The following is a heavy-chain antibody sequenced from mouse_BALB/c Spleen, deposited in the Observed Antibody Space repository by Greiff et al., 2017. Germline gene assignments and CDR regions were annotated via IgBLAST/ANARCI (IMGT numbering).Heavy chain of an antibody. D-gene: IGHD1-2*01. V-gene: IGHV14-4*02. CDR2: IDPENGDT. CDR3: NALNGYGFAY. J-gene: IGHJ3*01. Sequence: VQLQQSGAELVKPGASVKLSCTASGFNIKDTYMHWVKQRPEQGLEWIGWIDPENGDTEYAPKFQGKATMTADTSSNTAYLQLSSLTSEDTAVYYCNALNGYGFAYWGQGTLVTVSA. CDR1: GFNIKDTY.